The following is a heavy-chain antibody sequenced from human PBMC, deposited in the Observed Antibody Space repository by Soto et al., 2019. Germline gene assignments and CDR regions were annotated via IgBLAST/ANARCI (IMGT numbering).Heavy chain of an antibody. D-gene: IGHD3-3*02. CDR3: ARGGATIFGVIDS. CDR1: GYSFFVYY. CDR2: FLASGGNT. J-gene: IGHJ4*02. Sequence: SVKVSCQASGYSFFVYYLHWVRQAPGQGLEWMGRFLASGGNTDYAQRFRGRGSMTRDTSKTNTVSLEVTSLPSDDTAVYYCARGGATIFGVIDSWGQGILVTVPS. V-gene: IGHV1-46*01.